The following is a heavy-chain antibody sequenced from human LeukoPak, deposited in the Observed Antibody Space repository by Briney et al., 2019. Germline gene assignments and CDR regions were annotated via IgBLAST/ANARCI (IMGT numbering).Heavy chain of an antibody. Sequence: ASLKVSCKASGYTFINYGITWVRQAPGQGLEWMGWISGYNDNTNYAQNLQGRVTMSADTSTNTTYMELRGLRFDDTAVYYCARGGVSSAYVDYWGQGTLVSVSS. CDR3: ARGGVSSAYVDY. CDR1: GYTFINYG. D-gene: IGHD3-22*01. V-gene: IGHV1-18*04. J-gene: IGHJ4*02. CDR2: ISGYNDNT.